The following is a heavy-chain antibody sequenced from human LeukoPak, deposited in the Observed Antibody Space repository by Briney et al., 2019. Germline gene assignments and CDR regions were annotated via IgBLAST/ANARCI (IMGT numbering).Heavy chain of an antibody. Sequence: GGSLRLSCVASGFTFSSYAMHWVRQAPGKGLEWMAVIWHDGSNQTYTDSVKGRFTISRDNSKNTLDLHMNSLRAEDTAMYYCARDRGPGGLAGTYYWGQGTLVTVSS. CDR2: IWHDGSNQ. J-gene: IGHJ4*02. V-gene: IGHV3-33*01. D-gene: IGHD6-19*01. CDR1: GFTFSSYA. CDR3: ARDRGPGGLAGTYY.